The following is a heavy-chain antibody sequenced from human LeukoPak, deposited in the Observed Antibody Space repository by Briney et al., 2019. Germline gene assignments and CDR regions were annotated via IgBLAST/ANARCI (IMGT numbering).Heavy chain of an antibody. J-gene: IGHJ3*02. CDR1: GYTFTSYD. CDR3: ARDVLFHRTGNSAYADAFDI. D-gene: IGHD5-12*01. Sequence: ASVKVSCKASGYTFTSYDINWVRQAPGQGLEWVGWINPTSGDTNYAQKFQDRVTMTRDTSISTAYMDLSRLRFDDTAVYYCARDVLFHRTGNSAYADAFDIWGQGTMVTVSS. V-gene: IGHV1-2*02. CDR2: INPTSGDT.